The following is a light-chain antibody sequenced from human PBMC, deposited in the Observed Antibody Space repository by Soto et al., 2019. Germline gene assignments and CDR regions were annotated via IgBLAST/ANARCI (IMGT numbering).Light chain of an antibody. J-gene: IGKJ1*01. CDR1: RSVSSY. CDR3: QQYNNWPET. CDR2: AAS. Sequence: EIVLTQSPATLSVAPGERATLSCRASRSVSSYLAWYQQKPGQAPRLLIYAASTRATGIPARFSGSGSGTEFTLTISSLQSEDFAVYYCQQYNNWPETFGQGTKVDI. V-gene: IGKV3-15*01.